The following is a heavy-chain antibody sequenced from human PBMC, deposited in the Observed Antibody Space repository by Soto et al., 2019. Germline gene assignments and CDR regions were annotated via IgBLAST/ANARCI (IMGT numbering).Heavy chain of an antibody. CDR1: GFTCSSYA. CDR3: AKSRVFIGAIVTLLDS. V-gene: IGHV3-23*01. D-gene: IGHD3-16*02. Sequence: EVQLLESGGGLVQPGGSLTLSCATSGFTCSSYAMVWVRQAAEKGLEWVASISNNGDTAYYADSVKGRFTISRGNSENTLYLQMNGLRAVDTPLYFCAKSRVFIGAIVTLLDSWGQGTQVTVSS. CDR2: ISNNGDTA. J-gene: IGHJ4*02.